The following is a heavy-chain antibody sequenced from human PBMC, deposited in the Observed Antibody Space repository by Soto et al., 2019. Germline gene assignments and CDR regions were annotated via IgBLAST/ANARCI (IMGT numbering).Heavy chain of an antibody. CDR2: ISYDGSNK. CDR3: ARVGDDYSFGVDY. CDR1: GFTFSSYA. V-gene: IGHV3-30-3*01. D-gene: IGHD4-4*01. J-gene: IGHJ4*02. Sequence: GGSLRLSCAASGFTFSSYAMHWVRQAPGKGLEWVAVISYDGSNKYYADSVKGRFTISRDNSKNTLYLQMNSLRAEDTAVYYCARVGDDYSFGVDYWGQGTLVTVSS.